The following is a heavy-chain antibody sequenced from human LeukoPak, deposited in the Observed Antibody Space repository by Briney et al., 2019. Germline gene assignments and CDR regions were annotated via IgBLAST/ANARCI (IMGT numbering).Heavy chain of an antibody. Sequence: PGGSLRLSCTASGFTFSTYEMNWVRQAPGKGLEWISYISGSGSSIFYADSLQGRFTVSRDNAKNSVYLQMNSLRAEDTAVYYCVREGGFGYDDAFDTWGHGTTVTVSS. CDR2: ISGSGSSI. J-gene: IGHJ3*02. CDR1: GFTFSTYE. D-gene: IGHD3-16*02. V-gene: IGHV3-48*03. CDR3: VREGGFGYDDAFDT.